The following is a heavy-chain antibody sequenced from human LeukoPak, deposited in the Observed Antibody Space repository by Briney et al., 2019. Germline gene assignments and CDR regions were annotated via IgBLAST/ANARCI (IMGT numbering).Heavy chain of an antibody. V-gene: IGHV1-2*02. CDR2: INPNSGGT. J-gene: IGHJ4*02. CDR3: ARGVGSGWPWWGYYFDY. D-gene: IGHD6-25*01. CDR1: GCTFTGYY. Sequence: ASVKVSCRASGCTFTGYYMHWVRQAPGQGLEWMGWINPNSGGTNYAQKFQGRVTMTRDTSISTAYMELSRLRSDDTAVYYCARGVGSGWPWWGYYFDYWGQGTLVTVSS.